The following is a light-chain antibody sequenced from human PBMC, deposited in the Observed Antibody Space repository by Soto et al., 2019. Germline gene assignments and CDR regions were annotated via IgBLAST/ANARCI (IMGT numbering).Light chain of an antibody. CDR1: QDIRND. CDR2: TAS. V-gene: IGKV1-17*01. Sequence: DIQMTQSPSSLSASVGDRVTISCRASQDIRNDLGWYQQMPGKAPKRLIYTASSLQSGVPSRFSSSGSGTEFTLTISRLQPEDFATYYCLQHNSYPFTFGPGTKVDIK. J-gene: IGKJ3*01. CDR3: LQHNSYPFT.